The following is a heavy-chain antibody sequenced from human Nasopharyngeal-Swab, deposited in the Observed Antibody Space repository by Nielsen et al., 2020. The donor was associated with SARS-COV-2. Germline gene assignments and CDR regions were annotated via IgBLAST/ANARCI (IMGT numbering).Heavy chain of an antibody. Sequence: ASAKVSCKASGYTFTSFGINWVRQAPGQGLEWMGWISTYNGITNYAQRFQGRVTMTTDTSTSTAYMDLRSLTSDDTAVYYCARDGDLNWFDPWGQGTQVTVSS. CDR3: ARDGDLNWFDP. CDR1: GYTFTSFG. CDR2: ISTYNGIT. D-gene: IGHD7-27*01. J-gene: IGHJ5*02. V-gene: IGHV1-18*01.